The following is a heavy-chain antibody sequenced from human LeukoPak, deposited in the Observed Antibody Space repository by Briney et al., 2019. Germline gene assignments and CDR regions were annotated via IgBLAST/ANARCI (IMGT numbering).Heavy chain of an antibody. V-gene: IGHV3-23*01. CDR3: AKDGDYDYVWGSYRYNDY. Sequence: PGGSLRLSCAASGFTFNSYAMSWVRQAPGKGLEWVSAISGSGGSTYYADSVKGRFTISRDNSKNTLYLQMNSLRAEDTAVYYCAKDGDYDYVWGSYRYNDYWGQGTLVTVSS. J-gene: IGHJ4*02. CDR1: GFTFNSYA. CDR2: ISGSGGST. D-gene: IGHD3-16*02.